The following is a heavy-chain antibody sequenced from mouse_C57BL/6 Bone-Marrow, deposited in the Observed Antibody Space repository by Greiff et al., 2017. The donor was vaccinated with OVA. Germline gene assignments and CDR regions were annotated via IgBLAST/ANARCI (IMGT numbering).Heavy chain of an antibody. J-gene: IGHJ2*01. Sequence: QVQLQQSGAELVKPGASVKLSCKASGYTFTSYWMQWVKQRPGQGLEWIGEIDPSDSYTNYNQKFKGKATLTVDTSSSTAYMQLSSLTSEDSAVYYCARRENYYGSKAYWGQGTTLTVSS. D-gene: IGHD1-1*01. CDR1: GYTFTSYW. V-gene: IGHV1-50*01. CDR3: ARRENYYGSKAY. CDR2: IDPSDSYT.